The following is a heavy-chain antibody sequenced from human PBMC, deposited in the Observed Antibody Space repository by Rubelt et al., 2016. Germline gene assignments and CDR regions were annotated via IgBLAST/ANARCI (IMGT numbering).Heavy chain of an antibody. D-gene: IGHD1-26*01. CDR1: A. Sequence: AMHWVRQAPGKGLEWVAVISYDGSNKYYADSVKGRFTISRDNSKNTLYLQMNSQRAEDTAVYYCARDEGGADLNWYFDLWGRGTLVTVSS. J-gene: IGHJ2*01. V-gene: IGHV3-30*04. CDR3: ARDEGGADLNWYFDL. CDR2: ISYDGSNK.